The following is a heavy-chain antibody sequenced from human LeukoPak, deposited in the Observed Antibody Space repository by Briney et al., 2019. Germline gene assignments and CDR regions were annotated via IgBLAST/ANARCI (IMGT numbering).Heavy chain of an antibody. CDR1: GFTFSNYV. V-gene: IGHV3-23*01. Sequence: GGSLRLSCAPSGFTFSNYVMSWVRQAPGKGLEWVSSISISGGTTYYADSVKGRFIISRDNSKNTLYLQMNSQRAEDTAVYYCAKERTGFDAWGQGTLVTVSA. J-gene: IGHJ5*02. D-gene: IGHD1-1*01. CDR2: ISISGGTT. CDR3: AKERTGFDA.